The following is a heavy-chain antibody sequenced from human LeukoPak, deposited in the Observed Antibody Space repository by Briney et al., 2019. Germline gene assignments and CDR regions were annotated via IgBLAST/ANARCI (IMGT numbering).Heavy chain of an antibody. CDR1: GFSFSSSG. Sequence: GGSLRLSCAASGFSFSSSGMHWVRQAPGKGPEWVAFTRFDDSYKAYENSVKGRFTISRDNSKNTLYLQMDSLRSDDTAVYYCAKSSAGITWFDPWGQGTLVIVSS. CDR2: TRFDDSYK. V-gene: IGHV3-30*02. D-gene: IGHD1-7*01. J-gene: IGHJ5*02. CDR3: AKSSAGITWFDP.